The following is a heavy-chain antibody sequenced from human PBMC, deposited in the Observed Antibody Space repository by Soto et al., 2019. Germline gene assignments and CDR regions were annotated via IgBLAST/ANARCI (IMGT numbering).Heavy chain of an antibody. V-gene: IGHV4-59*01. D-gene: IGHD1-1*01. CDR3: ARESNGPRFYDY. J-gene: IGHJ4*02. Sequence: SETLSLTCTVSGGSISSYYWSWIRQPPGKGLEWIGYIYYSGSTNYNPSLRSRVTISVDTSKNQFSLKLSSVTAADTAVYYCARESNGPRFYDYWGQGTLVTVS. CDR2: IYYSGST. CDR1: GGSISSYY.